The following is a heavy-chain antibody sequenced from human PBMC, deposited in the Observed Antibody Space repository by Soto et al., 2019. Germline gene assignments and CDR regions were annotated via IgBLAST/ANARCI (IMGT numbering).Heavy chain of an antibody. D-gene: IGHD6-6*01. V-gene: IGHV1-18*01. Sequence: ASVKVSCKASGYTFTSYGISWVRQAPGQGLEWMGWISAYNGNTNYAQKLQGRVTMTTDTSTSTAYMELRSLRSDDTAVFYCARDLTAFYYSSSSLFAHYWGQGTLVTVSS. CDR1: GYTFTSYG. CDR3: ARDLTAFYYSSSSLFAHY. CDR2: ISAYNGNT. J-gene: IGHJ4*02.